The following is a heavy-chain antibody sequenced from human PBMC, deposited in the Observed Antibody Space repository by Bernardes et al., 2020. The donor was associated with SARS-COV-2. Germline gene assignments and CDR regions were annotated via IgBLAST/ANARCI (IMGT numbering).Heavy chain of an antibody. J-gene: IGHJ6*01. CDR1: GYTFTSYG. D-gene: IGHD2-2*01. CDR3: ARGYCSSTSCYYYGMDV. Sequence: ASVKVSCKASGYTFTSYGISWVRQAPGQGLEWMGWISAYNGNTNYAQKLQGRVTMTTDTSTSTAYMELRSLRSDDTAVDYCARGYCSSTSCYYYGMDVWGQGTTVTVSS. V-gene: IGHV1-18*04. CDR2: ISAYNGNT.